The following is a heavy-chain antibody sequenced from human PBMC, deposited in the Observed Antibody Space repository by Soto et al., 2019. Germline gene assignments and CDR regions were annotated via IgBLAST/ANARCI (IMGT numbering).Heavy chain of an antibody. CDR3: AMVDVYVTPSPQDV. J-gene: IGHJ6*02. V-gene: IGHV1-46*01. D-gene: IGHD3-16*01. CDR1: GYTFTSYY. CDR2: INPSGGNT. Sequence: ASVKVSCKASGYTFTSYYMHWVRQAPGQGLEWMGIINPSGGNTNYAQNLQGRVTLTTDTSTSTAYMGLTSLRSNDTAIYYCAMVDVYVTPSPQDVWGQGTSVTVSS.